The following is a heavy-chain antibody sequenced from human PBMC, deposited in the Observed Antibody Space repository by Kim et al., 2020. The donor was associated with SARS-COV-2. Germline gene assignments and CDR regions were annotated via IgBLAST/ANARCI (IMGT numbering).Heavy chain of an antibody. CDR2: IYHSGST. V-gene: IGHV4-38-2*02. CDR1: GYSISSGYY. CDR3: ARDWYRRVEFGGVIVNLDWFDP. J-gene: IGHJ5*02. D-gene: IGHD3-16*02. Sequence: SETLSLTCTVSGYSISSGYYWGWIRQPPGKGLEWIGSIYHSGSTYYNPSLKSRVTISVDTSKNQFSLKLSSVTAADTAVYYCARDWYRRVEFGGVIVNLDWFDPWGQGTLVTVSS.